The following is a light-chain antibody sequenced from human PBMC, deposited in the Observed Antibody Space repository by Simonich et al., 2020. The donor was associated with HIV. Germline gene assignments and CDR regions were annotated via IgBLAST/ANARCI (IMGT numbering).Light chain of an antibody. V-gene: IGKV3-15*01. J-gene: IGKJ2*01. CDR3: QQEGSSPPYT. CDR2: GAS. Sequence: EIVMTQSPATLSVSPGERATLSCRASQGVSSNFAWYQQKPGQAPRGIIYGASTRATGIPARFSGSGSGTDFTLTINRLEPEDFAVYYCQQEGSSPPYTFGQGTKLEIK. CDR1: QGVSSN.